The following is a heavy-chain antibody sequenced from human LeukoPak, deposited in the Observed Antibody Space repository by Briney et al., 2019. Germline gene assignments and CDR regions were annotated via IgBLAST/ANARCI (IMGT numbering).Heavy chain of an antibody. CDR2: ISGSGGTT. D-gene: IGHD5-12*01. Sequence: GGSLRLSCAASGFTFSTYGIHWVRQAPGKGLEWVSSISGSGGTTYYADSVKGRFTISRDNSKNTLYLQMNSLRAEDTAVYYCAKDPYRASSGLVDYWGRGTLVTVSS. J-gene: IGHJ4*02. CDR1: GFTFSTYG. CDR3: AKDPYRASSGLVDY. V-gene: IGHV3-23*01.